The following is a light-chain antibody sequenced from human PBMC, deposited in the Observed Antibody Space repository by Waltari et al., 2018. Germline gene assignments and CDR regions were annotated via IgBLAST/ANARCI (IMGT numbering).Light chain of an antibody. J-gene: IGLJ3*02. CDR3: AVWDDALSGAV. CDR2: RNT. Sequence: QSVVTQPPSASGTPGQRVTISCSGRRAHTGNNYVYWYQQLPGTAPKLFIHRNTQRPSGVPDRFSGSKSGNSASLAISDLRSEDEADYYCAVWDDALSGAVFGGGTKLTVL. CDR1: RAHTGNNY. V-gene: IGLV1-47*01.